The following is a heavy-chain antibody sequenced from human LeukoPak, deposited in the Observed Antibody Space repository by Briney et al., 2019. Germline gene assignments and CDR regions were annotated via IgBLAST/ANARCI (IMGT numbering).Heavy chain of an antibody. CDR2: IYYSGST. Sequence: SETLSLTCTVSGGSISSYYWSWIRQPPGKGLEWIGYIYYSGSTNYNPSLKSRVTISVDTSKNQFSLKLSSVTAADTAVYYCARDPKRYNWNGYYYYGMDVWGQGTTVTVSS. CDR1: GGSISSYY. V-gene: IGHV4-59*12. CDR3: ARDPKRYNWNGYYYYGMDV. D-gene: IGHD1-20*01. J-gene: IGHJ6*02.